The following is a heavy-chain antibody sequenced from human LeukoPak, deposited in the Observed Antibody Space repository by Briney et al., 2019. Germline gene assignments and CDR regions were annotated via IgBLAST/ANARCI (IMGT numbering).Heavy chain of an antibody. J-gene: IGHJ4*02. CDR1: GYTFTGYY. D-gene: IGHD3-22*01. CDR3: AGGYYDSSGYSDY. Sequence: ASVKVSCKASGYTFTGYYMHWVRQAPGQGLEWMGWINPNSGGTNYAQKFQGRVTMTRDTSISTAYMELSRLRSDDTAVYYCAGGYYDSSGYSDYWGQGTLVTVSS. CDR2: INPNSGGT. V-gene: IGHV1-2*02.